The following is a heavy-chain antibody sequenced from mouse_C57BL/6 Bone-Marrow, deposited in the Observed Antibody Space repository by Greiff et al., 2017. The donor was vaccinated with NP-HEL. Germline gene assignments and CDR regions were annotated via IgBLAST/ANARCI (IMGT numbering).Heavy chain of an antibody. J-gene: IGHJ4*01. CDR3: ASRLGREDAMDY. CDR1: GYTFTDYY. V-gene: IGHV1-26*01. D-gene: IGHD4-1*01. Sequence: EVKLQQSGPELVKPGASVKISCKASGYTFTDYYMNWVKQSHGKSLEWIGDINPNNGGTSYNQKFKGKATLTVDKSSSTAYMELRSLTSEDSAVYYCASRLGREDAMDYWGQGTSVTVSS. CDR2: INPNNGGT.